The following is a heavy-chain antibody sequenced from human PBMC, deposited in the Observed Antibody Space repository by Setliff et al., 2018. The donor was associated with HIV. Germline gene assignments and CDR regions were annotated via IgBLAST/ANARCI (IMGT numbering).Heavy chain of an antibody. J-gene: IGHJ4*02. D-gene: IGHD3-16*01. CDR2: VNPSVGSI. CDR3: ARDRTAGYNYDYGY. V-gene: IGHV1-46*01. Sequence: ASVKVSCKAFGYTFTSYCIHWVRQAPGQGLEWLGMVNPSVGSIAYAQRFQGRVTMTRYTSTNTVYMDLSGLRSDDTAVYYCARDRTAGYNYDYGYWGQGTLVTVSS. CDR1: GYTFTSYC.